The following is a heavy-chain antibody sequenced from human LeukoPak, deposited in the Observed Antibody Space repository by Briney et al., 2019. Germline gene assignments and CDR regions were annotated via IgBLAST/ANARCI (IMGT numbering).Heavy chain of an antibody. J-gene: IGHJ4*02. CDR2: ISGSGGST. CDR1: GFTFSSYA. Sequence: GGSLRLSCAASGFTFSSYAMSWVRQAPGKGLEWVSVISGSGGSTYYADSVKGRFTISRDNSKNTLYLQMNSLRAEGTAVYYCAKEERSGWGYFDYWGQGTLVTVSS. V-gene: IGHV3-23*01. D-gene: IGHD3-22*01. CDR3: AKEERSGWGYFDY.